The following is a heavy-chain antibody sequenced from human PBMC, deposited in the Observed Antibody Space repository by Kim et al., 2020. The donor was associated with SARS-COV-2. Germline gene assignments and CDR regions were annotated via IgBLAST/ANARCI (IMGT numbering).Heavy chain of an antibody. CDR3: ATGPAAMCSNWFDP. J-gene: IGHJ5*02. D-gene: IGHD2-2*01. CDR2: FDPEDGET. Sequence: ASVKVSCKVSGYTLTELSMHWVRQAPGKGLEWMGGFDPEDGETIYAQKFQGRVTMTEDTSTDTAYMELSSLRSEDTAVYYCATGPAAMCSNWFDPWGQGTLVTVSS. V-gene: IGHV1-24*01. CDR1: GYTLTELS.